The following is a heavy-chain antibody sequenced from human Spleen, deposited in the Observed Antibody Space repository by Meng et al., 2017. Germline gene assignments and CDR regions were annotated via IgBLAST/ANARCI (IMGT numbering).Heavy chain of an antibody. J-gene: IGHJ4*02. D-gene: IGHD5-18*01. Sequence: SETLSLTCNVSGGSITSSNYYWGWFRQSPGKGLEWIANIFHSGTSLFNPSLKSRVTIAADTSNNQFSLKLRSVTAADTAVYYCARDRGGTSYGRTFDFWGQGTLVTVSS. CDR3: ARDRGGTSYGRTFDF. V-gene: IGHV4-39*07. CDR2: IFHSGTS. CDR1: GGSITSSNYY.